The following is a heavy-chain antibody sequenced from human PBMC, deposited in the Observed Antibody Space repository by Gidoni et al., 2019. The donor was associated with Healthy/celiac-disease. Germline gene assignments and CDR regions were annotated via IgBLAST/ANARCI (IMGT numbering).Heavy chain of an antibody. J-gene: IGHJ4*02. CDR1: GFSLSNARMG. CDR3: ARIVHLKYSSGWYMVLGDY. CDR2: IFSNDEK. Sequence: QVTLKESGPVLVKPTETLTLTCTVSGFSLSNARMGVSWIRQPPGKALEWLAHIFSNDEKSYSTSLKSRLTISNDTSKSQVVLTMTNMDPVDTATYYCARIVHLKYSSGWYMVLGDYWGQGTLVTVSP. D-gene: IGHD6-19*01. V-gene: IGHV2-26*01.